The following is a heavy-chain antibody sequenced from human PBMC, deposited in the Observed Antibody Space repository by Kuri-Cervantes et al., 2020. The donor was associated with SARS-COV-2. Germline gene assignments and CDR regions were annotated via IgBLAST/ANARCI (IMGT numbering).Heavy chain of an antibody. CDR1: GFTFSSYG. V-gene: IGHV3-30*18. Sequence: GESLKISCAASGFTFSSYGMHWVRQAPGKGLEWVAVISYDGSNKYYADSVKGRFTISRGNSKNTLYLQMNSLRAEDTAVYYCAKDQSAWYYDSSGLFDYWGQGTLVTVSS. D-gene: IGHD3-22*01. CDR3: AKDQSAWYYDSSGLFDY. CDR2: ISYDGSNK. J-gene: IGHJ4*02.